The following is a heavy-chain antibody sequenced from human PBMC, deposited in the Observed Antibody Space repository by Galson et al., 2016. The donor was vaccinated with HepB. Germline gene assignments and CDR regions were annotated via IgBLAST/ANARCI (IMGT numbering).Heavy chain of an antibody. Sequence: SVKVSCKASGYGFSDYDFAWVRASGQGLEWMGWMNPNSGRTGYSRRLRGSVRMTSDASIHPAYMELNILTSDDTAVYYCARAIRDQLLCDHWGQGTLVTVSS. CDR2: MNPNSGRT. V-gene: IGHV1-8*01. CDR1: GYGFSDYD. J-gene: IGHJ4*02. D-gene: IGHD2-2*01. CDR3: ARAIRDQLLCDH.